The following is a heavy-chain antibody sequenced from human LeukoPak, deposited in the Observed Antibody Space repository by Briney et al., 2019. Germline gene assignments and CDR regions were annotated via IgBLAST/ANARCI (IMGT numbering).Heavy chain of an antibody. V-gene: IGHV4-61*02. D-gene: IGHD2-8*01. Sequence: SETLSLTCTVSGGSISSGSYYWTWIRQPAGKGPEWIGRIYTSGSTNYNPSLKSRVTISADTSKNQFSLKLSSVTAADTAVYYCARTENEMVPSDYWGQGTLVTVSS. CDR3: ARTENEMVPSDY. J-gene: IGHJ4*02. CDR2: IYTSGST. CDR1: GGSISSGSYY.